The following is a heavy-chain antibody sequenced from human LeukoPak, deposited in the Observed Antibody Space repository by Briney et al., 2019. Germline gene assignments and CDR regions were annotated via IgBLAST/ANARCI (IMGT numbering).Heavy chain of an antibody. CDR2: IIPILGIA. J-gene: IGHJ4*02. CDR3: AKPGDVVVPAAIRLRALSYFDY. V-gene: IGHV1-69*04. CDR1: GGSFSSYA. Sequence: GSSVKVSCKASGGSFSSYAISWVRQAPGQGLEWMGRIIPILGIANYAQKFQGRVTITADKSTSTAYMELSSLRSEDTAVYYCAKPGDVVVPAAIRLRALSYFDYWGQGTLVTVSS. D-gene: IGHD2-2*02.